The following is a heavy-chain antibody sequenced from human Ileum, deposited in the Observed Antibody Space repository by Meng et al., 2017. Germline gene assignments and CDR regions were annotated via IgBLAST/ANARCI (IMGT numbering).Heavy chain of an antibody. V-gene: IGHV4-4*02. D-gene: IGHD4-23*01. CDR2: IYHSGLV. Sequence: QAQLQESGPGLVKPSGTLSLTCAVSGDSISTTNWWNWVRQPPGEGLEWIGEIYHSGLVNYNLSLKSRVTLSIDKSKNQFSLKLISVTAADTGVYYCAANSGKKMHSWGQGTLVTVSS. CDR3: AANSGKKMHS. CDR1: GDSISTTNW. J-gene: IGHJ4*02.